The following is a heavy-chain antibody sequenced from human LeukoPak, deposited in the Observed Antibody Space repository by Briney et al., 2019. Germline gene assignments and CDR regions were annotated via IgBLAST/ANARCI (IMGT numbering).Heavy chain of an antibody. CDR3: ARLGYSYGSLGY. CDR1: GGSISSYY. V-gene: IGHV4-59*08. D-gene: IGHD5-18*01. CDR2: IYYSGST. J-gene: IGHJ4*02. Sequence: PSETLSLTCTVSGGSISSYYWSWIRQPPGKGLEWIGYIYYSGSTNYNPSLKSRVTISVDTSKNQFSLKLSSVTAADTAVYYCARLGYSYGSLGYWGQGTLVTVSS.